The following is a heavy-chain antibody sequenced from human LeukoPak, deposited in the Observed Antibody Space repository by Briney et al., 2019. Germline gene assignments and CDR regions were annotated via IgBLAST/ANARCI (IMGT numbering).Heavy chain of an antibody. J-gene: IGHJ4*02. CDR1: GFTVSSNY. V-gene: IGHV3-66*04. CDR2: IYSGCSA. Sequence: GGSLRLSCAASGFTVSSNYMSWVRQAPGKGLEWVSVIYSGCSAYYADSVKGRFTISRDNSKNTLYLQMNSLRAEDTDVYYCARLNIDCSSTSCYKKFDYWGQGTLVTVSS. CDR3: ARLNIDCSSTSCYKKFDY. D-gene: IGHD2-2*02.